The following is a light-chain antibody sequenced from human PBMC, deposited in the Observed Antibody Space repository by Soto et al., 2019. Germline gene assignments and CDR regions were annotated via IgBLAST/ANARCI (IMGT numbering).Light chain of an antibody. Sequence: DLQMTQSPSSLSASVGDRVTITCQASQDISNYLNWYQQKPGKAPKLLIYDASNLETGVPSRFSGSGSATDFTFTISSLQPEDISTYYCQQYDNLPIFPFGPGTKVDIK. V-gene: IGKV1-33*01. J-gene: IGKJ3*01. CDR3: QQYDNLPIFP. CDR2: DAS. CDR1: QDISNY.